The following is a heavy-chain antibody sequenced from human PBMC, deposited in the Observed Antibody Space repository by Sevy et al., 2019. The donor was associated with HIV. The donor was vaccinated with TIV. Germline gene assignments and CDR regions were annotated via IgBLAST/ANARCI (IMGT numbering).Heavy chain of an antibody. CDR1: GFTFDDYA. CDR2: ISWNSGSI. J-gene: IGHJ5*02. Sequence: GGSLRLSCAASGFTFDDYAMHWVRQAPGKGLEWVSGISWNSGSIGYADSVKGRFTISRDNAKNSLYLQMNSLRAEDTALYYCAKGLRLFDPWGQGTLVTVSS. D-gene: IGHD5-12*01. V-gene: IGHV3-9*01. CDR3: AKGLRLFDP.